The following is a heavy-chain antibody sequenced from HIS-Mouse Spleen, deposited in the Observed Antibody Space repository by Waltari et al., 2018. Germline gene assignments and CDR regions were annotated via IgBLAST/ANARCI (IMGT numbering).Heavy chain of an antibody. J-gene: IGHJ4*02. CDR3: ARIAEGYSSGWYAFDY. V-gene: IGHV2-70*15. Sequence: QVTLRESGPALVKTTQTLTLTCTFSGFSLSTSGMCVSWIRQPPGNALEWLARIDWDDDIYYSTSLKTRLNISKETSKNQVVLTMTNMDPVDTATYYWARIAEGYSSGWYAFDYWGQGTLVTVSS. D-gene: IGHD6-19*01. CDR1: GFSLSTSGMC. CDR2: IDWDDDI.